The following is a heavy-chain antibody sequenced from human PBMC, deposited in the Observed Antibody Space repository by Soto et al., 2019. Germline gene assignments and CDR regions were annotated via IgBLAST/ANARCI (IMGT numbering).Heavy chain of an antibody. CDR1: GGSISSGGYY. D-gene: IGHD3-10*01. Sequence: QVQLQESGPGLVKPSQTLSLTCTVSGGSISSGGYYWSWIRQHPGKGLEWIGYIYYSGSTYYNPTLKSRVTISVDTSKSQFSLKLSSVTVADTAVYYCARSDMVYAFDIWGQGTMVTVSS. CDR3: ARSDMVYAFDI. J-gene: IGHJ3*02. CDR2: IYYSGST. V-gene: IGHV4-31*03.